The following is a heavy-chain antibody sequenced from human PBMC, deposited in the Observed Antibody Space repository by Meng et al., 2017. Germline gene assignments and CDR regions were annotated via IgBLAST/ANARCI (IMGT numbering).Heavy chain of an antibody. CDR2: IKQDGSEK. Sequence: VQRVELGGGLVQPGGSLRISCAASGFTFSSYWVSWVRQAPGKGLEWVANIKQDGSEKYYVDSVKGRFTISRDNAKNSLYLQMNSLRAEDTAVYYCARDVGRSGWYGFDPWGQGTLVTVSS. CDR1: GFTFSSYW. J-gene: IGHJ5*02. V-gene: IGHV3-7*01. D-gene: IGHD6-19*01. CDR3: ARDVGRSGWYGFDP.